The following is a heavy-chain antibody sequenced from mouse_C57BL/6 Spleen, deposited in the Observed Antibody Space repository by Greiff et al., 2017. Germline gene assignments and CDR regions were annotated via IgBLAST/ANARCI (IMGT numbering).Heavy chain of an antibody. CDR3: ARYYGNPFAMDY. V-gene: IGHV1-82*01. D-gene: IGHD2-1*01. CDR1: GYAFSSSW. CDR2: IYPGDGDT. Sequence: QVQLQQSGPELVKPGASVKISCKASGYAFSSSWMNWVKQRPGKGLEWIGRIYPGDGDTNYNGKFKGKATLTADKSSSTAYMQLSSLTSEDSAVYFCARYYGNPFAMDYWGQGTSVTVSS. J-gene: IGHJ4*01.